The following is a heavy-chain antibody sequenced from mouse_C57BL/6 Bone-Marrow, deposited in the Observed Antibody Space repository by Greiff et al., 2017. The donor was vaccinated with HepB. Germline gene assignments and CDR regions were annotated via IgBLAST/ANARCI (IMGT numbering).Heavy chain of an antibody. CDR3: APFYYGYDGVDY. CDR1: GYTFTSYG. J-gene: IGHJ2*01. D-gene: IGHD2-2*01. V-gene: IGHV1-81*01. Sequence: VQGVESGAELARPGASVKLSCKASGYTFTSYGISWVKQRTGQGLEWIGEIYPRSGNTYYNEKFKGKATLTADKSSSTAYMELRSLTSEDSAVYFCAPFYYGYDGVDYWGQGTTLTVSS. CDR2: IYPRSGNT.